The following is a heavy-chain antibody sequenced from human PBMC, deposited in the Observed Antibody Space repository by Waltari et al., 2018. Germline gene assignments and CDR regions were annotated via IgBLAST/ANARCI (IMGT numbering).Heavy chain of an antibody. CDR3: ARGTTIFGLRWFDP. Sequence: QVQLQQWGAGLLKPSETLSLTCTVYGVSFSDYYWTWIRQPPGKGLGWIGEINNSGSAEYNPSLMSRVTISVDPSKNQISLKMNSMSAADTAVYYCARGTTIFGLRWFDPWGQGTLVTVSS. D-gene: IGHD3-3*01. J-gene: IGHJ5*02. V-gene: IGHV4-34*01. CDR1: GVSFSDYY. CDR2: INNSGSA.